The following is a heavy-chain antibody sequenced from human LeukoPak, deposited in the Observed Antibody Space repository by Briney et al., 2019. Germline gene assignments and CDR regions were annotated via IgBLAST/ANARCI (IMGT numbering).Heavy chain of an antibody. CDR2: ITRSSSYI. J-gene: IGHJ6*04. Sequence: KPGGSLRLSCAASGFTFSNYSMNWVRQAPGKGLEWVSSITRSSSYIYYADSVKGRFTISRDNAKNSLYLQMNSLRAEDTAVYYCAELGITMIGGVWGKGTTVTISS. CDR1: GFTFSNYS. D-gene: IGHD3-10*02. V-gene: IGHV3-21*01. CDR3: AELGITMIGGV.